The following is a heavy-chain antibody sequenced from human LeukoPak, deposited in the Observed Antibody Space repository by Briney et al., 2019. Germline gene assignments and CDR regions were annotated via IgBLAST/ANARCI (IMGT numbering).Heavy chain of an antibody. CDR2: IYYSGTT. J-gene: IGHJ3*02. CDR1: GGSISSGTYS. CDR3: ARDGRYYYAFDI. Sequence: SQTLSLTCAVSGGSISSGTYSWSWIRQPPGEGLEWIGYIYYSGTTYYNPSLKSRVTISVDTSKNQFSLKLSSLTAADTAVYYCARDGRYYYAFDIWGQGTMVTVSS. V-gene: IGHV4-30-4*07. D-gene: IGHD1-26*01.